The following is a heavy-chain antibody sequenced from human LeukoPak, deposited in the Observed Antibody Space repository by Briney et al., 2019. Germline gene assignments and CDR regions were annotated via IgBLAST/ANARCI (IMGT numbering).Heavy chain of an antibody. V-gene: IGHV3-9*01. CDR1: GFTFGDYG. CDR2: ICWNSGSR. D-gene: IGHD3-10*01. Sequence: GGSLRLSCAASGFTFGDYGMHWVRQAPGKGLEWVSGICWNSGSRGYADSVRGRFTISRDNAKDSLYLQMNTLRTEDTAVYYCAREPEGPNRGEFDFWVLGTLVTVSS. CDR3: AREPEGPNRGEFDF. J-gene: IGHJ4*02.